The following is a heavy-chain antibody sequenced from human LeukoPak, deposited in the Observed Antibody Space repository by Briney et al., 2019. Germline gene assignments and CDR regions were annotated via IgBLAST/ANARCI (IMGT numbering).Heavy chain of an antibody. CDR2: INPNSGGT. Sequence: ASVKVSCKASGYTFTGYYMHRVRQAPGQGLEWMGWINPNSGGTNYAQKFQGRVTMTRDTSISTAYMELSRLRSDDTAVYYCARVQSATYCGGDCYYYFDYWGQGTLVTVSS. J-gene: IGHJ4*02. V-gene: IGHV1-2*02. CDR3: ARVQSATYCGGDCYYYFDY. D-gene: IGHD2-21*02. CDR1: GYTFTGYY.